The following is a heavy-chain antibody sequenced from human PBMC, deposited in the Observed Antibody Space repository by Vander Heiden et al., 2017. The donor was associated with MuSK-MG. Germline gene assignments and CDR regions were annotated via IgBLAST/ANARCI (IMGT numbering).Heavy chain of an antibody. CDR1: GGSFSGYY. V-gene: IGHV4-34*01. D-gene: IGHD6-13*01. Sequence: QVQLQQWGAGLLKPSETLSLTCAVYGGSFSGYYWSWIRQPPGKGLEWIGEINQSGSTKYNPSLKRRVTISVDTSKNQFSLKMSSVTAADTAVYYCARVEQNSSWTRQNWFYPWGQGTMVTVYS. CDR3: ARVEQNSSWTRQNWFYP. CDR2: INQSGST. J-gene: IGHJ5*02.